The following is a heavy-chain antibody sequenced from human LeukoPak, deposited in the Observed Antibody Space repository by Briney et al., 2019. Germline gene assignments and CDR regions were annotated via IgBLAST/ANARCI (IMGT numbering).Heavy chain of an antibody. CDR3: ASLGVPAARYYFDY. D-gene: IGHD2-2*01. Sequence: SETLSLTCTVSGYSISSGYYWGWIRQPPGKGLEWIGSIYHSGSTYYNPSLKSRVTISVDTSKNQFSLKLSSVTAADTAVYYCASLGVPAARYYFDYWGQGTLVTVSS. CDR2: IYHSGST. V-gene: IGHV4-38-2*02. J-gene: IGHJ4*02. CDR1: GYSISSGYY.